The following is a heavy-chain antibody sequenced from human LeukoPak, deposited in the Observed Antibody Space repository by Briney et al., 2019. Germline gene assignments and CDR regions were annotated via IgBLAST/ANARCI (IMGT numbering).Heavy chain of an antibody. CDR3: AKDGSGVAAADYYFDY. D-gene: IGHD2-15*01. J-gene: IGHJ4*02. Sequence: GGSLRLSCAASGFTFSSYWMSWVRQAPGKGLEWVANINQDGSGEYYVDSVKGRFTISRDNSKNTLYMQMNSLRAEDTAVYYCAKDGSGVAAADYYFDYWGQGTLVTVSS. CDR2: INQDGSGE. V-gene: IGHV3-7*03. CDR1: GFTFSSYW.